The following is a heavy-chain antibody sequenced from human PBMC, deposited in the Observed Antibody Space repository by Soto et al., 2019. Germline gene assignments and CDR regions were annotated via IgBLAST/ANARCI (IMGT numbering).Heavy chain of an antibody. V-gene: IGHV2-5*02. CDR2: IYWDDDK. J-gene: IGHJ6*02. Sequence: QITLKESGPSLVKPTQTLTLTCTFSGFSLSTGGVGVGWIRQPPGKALEWLALIYWDDDKRYSPSLRSRLTVTMDTSKNQVVLTMTNMDPVDTATYYCAYSRCGGDCLQSYSSHYYYGMDVWGQGTTVTVSS. CDR1: GFSLSTGGVG. D-gene: IGHD2-21*02. CDR3: AYSRCGGDCLQSYSSHYYYGMDV.